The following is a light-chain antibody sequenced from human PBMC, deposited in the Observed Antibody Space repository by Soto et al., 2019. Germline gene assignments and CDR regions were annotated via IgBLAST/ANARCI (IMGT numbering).Light chain of an antibody. CDR2: EVS. Sequence: QSALTQPPSASGSPGQSVTISCTGTSSDVGGYNYVSWYQQHPGKAPKLMISEVSKRPSGVPDRFSGSKSGNTASLTGSGLQAEDEADYYCSSYAGSNNYVFGTGTKVTVL. CDR3: SSYAGSNNYV. V-gene: IGLV2-8*01. J-gene: IGLJ1*01. CDR1: SSDVGGYNY.